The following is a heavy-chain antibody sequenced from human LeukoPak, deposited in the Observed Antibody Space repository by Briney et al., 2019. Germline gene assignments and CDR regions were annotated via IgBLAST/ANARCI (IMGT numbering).Heavy chain of an antibody. CDR1: GYTLTELS. V-gene: IGHV1-24*01. D-gene: IGHD6-25*01. CDR2: FDPEDGET. Sequence: GASVKVSCKVSGYTLTELSMHWVRQAPGKGLEWMGGFDPEDGETIYAQKLQGRVTMTTDTSTSTVYMELRSLGSDDTAVYYCARGVKFRAANWFDLWGQGTLVTVSS. J-gene: IGHJ5*02. CDR3: ARGVKFRAANWFDL.